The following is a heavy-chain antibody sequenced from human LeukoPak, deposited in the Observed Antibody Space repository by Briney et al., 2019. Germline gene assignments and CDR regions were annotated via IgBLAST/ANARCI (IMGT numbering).Heavy chain of an antibody. J-gene: IGHJ3*02. CDR2: ISSGSTYI. V-gene: IGHV3-21*01. CDR3: ARRVASAYDAFDI. CDR1: GFTFSSYS. D-gene: IGHD6-13*01. Sequence: PGGSLRLSCAASGFTFSSYSMNWVRRAPGKGLEWVSSISSGSTYIYSADSVKGRFTISRDNAKNSLYLQMNSLSPDDTAVYYCARRVASAYDAFDIWGQGTMVTVSS.